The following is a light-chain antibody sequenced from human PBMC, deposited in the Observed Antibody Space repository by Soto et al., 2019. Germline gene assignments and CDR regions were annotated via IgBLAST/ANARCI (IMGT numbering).Light chain of an antibody. V-gene: IGKV3-20*01. CDR1: QSVXXXX. J-gene: IGKJ1*01. CDR2: GAS. CDR3: QXXGSSPPWT. Sequence: EIVLTQSPGTLSLSPGERATLSCRASQSVXXXXXAWYQQKPGQAPRLLIYGASSRATGIPDRFSGSGSGTXFXXXXXXXXXXXXAVYYCQXXGSSPPWTFGQGTKVEIK.